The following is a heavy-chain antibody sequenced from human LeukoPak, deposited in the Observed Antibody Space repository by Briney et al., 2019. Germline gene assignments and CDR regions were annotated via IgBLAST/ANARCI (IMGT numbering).Heavy chain of an antibody. CDR2: IYYSGST. D-gene: IGHD3-3*01. Sequence: SETLSLTCTVSGGSISSSSYYWGWIRQPPGKGLEWIGSIYYSGSTYYNPSLKSRVTISVDTSKNQFSLKLSSVTAADTAVYYCAREGFDTGVTIFDLWGQGTLVTVSS. CDR1: GGSISSSSYY. J-gene: IGHJ4*02. V-gene: IGHV4-39*07. CDR3: AREGFDTGVTIFDL.